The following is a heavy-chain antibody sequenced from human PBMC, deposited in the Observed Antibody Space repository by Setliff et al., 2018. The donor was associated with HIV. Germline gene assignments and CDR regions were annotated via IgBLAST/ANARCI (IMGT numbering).Heavy chain of an antibody. CDR2: SSRASYT. CDR3: ARRAYHFAAFDN. V-gene: IGHV3-9*01. J-gene: IGHJ4*02. CDR1: GFTFDDYA. Sequence: SLKISCAASGFTFDDYAMHWVRQAPGKGLEWVSGSSRASYTGYADSVRGRFTISRDNAKNSLFLQMNSLRADDTAVYYCARRAYHFAAFDNWGQGTLVTVSS.